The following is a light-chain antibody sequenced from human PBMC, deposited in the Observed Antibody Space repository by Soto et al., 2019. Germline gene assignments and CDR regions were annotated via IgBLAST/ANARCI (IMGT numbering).Light chain of an antibody. J-gene: IGLJ1*01. V-gene: IGLV2-14*01. CDR3: TSFTSTRSLYV. CDR2: EVT. Sequence: QSALTQPASVSGSLGQSITISCTGTGSDIAGYNYISWYQQLPGKAPKLMIYEVTIRPSGISNRFSGSKSGNTASLPISGLQAEDEADYFCTSFTSTRSLYVFGTGTKLTVL. CDR1: GSDIAGYNY.